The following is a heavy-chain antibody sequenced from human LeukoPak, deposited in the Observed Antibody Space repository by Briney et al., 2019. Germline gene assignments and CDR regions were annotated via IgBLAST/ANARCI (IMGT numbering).Heavy chain of an antibody. CDR1: GGSISSYY. CDR2: IYYSGST. D-gene: IGHD6-6*01. CDR3: ARGYSSSSGRPDY. V-gene: IGHV4-59*08. Sequence: SGTLSLTCTVSGGSISSYYWSWIRQPPGKGLEWIGYIYYSGSTNYNPSLKSRVTISVDTSKKQFSPKLSSVTAADTAVYYCARGYSSSSGRPDYWGQGTLVTVSS. J-gene: IGHJ4*02.